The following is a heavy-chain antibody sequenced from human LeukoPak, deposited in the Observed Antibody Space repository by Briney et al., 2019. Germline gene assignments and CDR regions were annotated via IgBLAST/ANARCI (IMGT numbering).Heavy chain of an antibody. V-gene: IGHV1-2*02. CDR3: ARGIRYCSSTSCYHPPFDY. CDR1: GYTFTGYY. Sequence: ASVKVSCKASGYTFTGYYMHWVRQAPGQGLEWMGWINPNSGGTNYAQKFQGRVTMTRDTSISTAYMELSRLRSDDTAVYYCARGIRYCSSTSCYHPPFDYWGQGTLVTVSS. CDR2: INPNSGGT. J-gene: IGHJ4*02. D-gene: IGHD2-2*01.